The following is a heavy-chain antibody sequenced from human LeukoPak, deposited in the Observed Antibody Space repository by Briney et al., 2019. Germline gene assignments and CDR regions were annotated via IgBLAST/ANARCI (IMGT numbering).Heavy chain of an antibody. CDR1: GGSITTSSYY. Sequence: SETLSLTFTVSGGSITTSSYYWGWIGQPPGKGLLWIGIIYYSGSTYYNPSLKGRVTLSVDTSKNQPSLKLSSVTAADTAVYYCATAFRARYFDLWGRGTLVTVSS. CDR3: ATAFRARYFDL. D-gene: IGHD2-2*01. J-gene: IGHJ2*01. CDR2: IYYSGST. V-gene: IGHV4-39*01.